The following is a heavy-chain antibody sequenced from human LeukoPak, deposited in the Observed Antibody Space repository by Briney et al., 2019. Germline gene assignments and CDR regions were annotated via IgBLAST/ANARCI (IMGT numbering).Heavy chain of an antibody. J-gene: IGHJ4*02. CDR3: RGGYGGDDN. CDR2: IRYDGSNK. CDR1: GFTFSSYG. Sequence: GGPLRLSCAASGFTFSSYGIHWVRQAPGKGLEWVAFIRYDGSNKYYADSVRGRFTISRDNSKNTLYLQMNSLKTEDTAVYYCRGGYGGDDNWGQGSLVTVSS. D-gene: IGHD3-22*01. V-gene: IGHV3-30*02.